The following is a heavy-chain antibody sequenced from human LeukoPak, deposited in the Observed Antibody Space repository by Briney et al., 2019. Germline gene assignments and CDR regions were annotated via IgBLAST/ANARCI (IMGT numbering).Heavy chain of an antibody. CDR1: GFTFSSYS. CDR3: TTDPGVTYYYDSSGYDYYYYMDV. V-gene: IGHV3-21*03. J-gene: IGHJ6*03. CDR2: ISSGSSYI. D-gene: IGHD3-22*01. Sequence: GGSLRLSCAASGFTFSSYSMNWVRQAPGKGLEWVSSISSGSSYIYYADSVKGRFTISRDNAKNSLYLQMNSLKTEDTAVYYCTTDPGVTYYYDSSGYDYYYYMDVWGKGTTVTISS.